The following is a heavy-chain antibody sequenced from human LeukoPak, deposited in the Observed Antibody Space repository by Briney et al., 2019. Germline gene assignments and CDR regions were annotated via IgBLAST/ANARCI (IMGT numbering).Heavy chain of an antibody. CDR1: EFSFRTYA. Sequence: PGGSLRLSCTTSEFSFRTYAMNWVRQAPGKGLEWVSTISVDDQGSTYYTDSVKGRFTISRDTSQNTLSLQMNSLRGEDTAVYYCAREGGYSYGMDVWGQGTSVTVSS. V-gene: IGHV3-23*01. J-gene: IGHJ6*02. CDR2: ISVDDQGST. D-gene: IGHD3-16*01. CDR3: AREGGYSYGMDV.